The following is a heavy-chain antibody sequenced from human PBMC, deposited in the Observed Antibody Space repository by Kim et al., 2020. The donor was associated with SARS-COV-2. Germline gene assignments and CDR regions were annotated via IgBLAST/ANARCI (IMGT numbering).Heavy chain of an antibody. V-gene: IGHV3-33*05. CDR3: VRDPVRTVGADRDY. CDR1: GFIFSSYG. J-gene: IGHJ4*02. D-gene: IGHD1-26*01. Sequence: GGSLRLSCAASGFIFSSYGMHWVRQAAGKGLEWVAVISNDGSKHYSGASVKGRFTISRDSSKSTVYLKMNSLSADDTGVYYCVRDPVRTVGADRDYWGQGALFTVSS. CDR2: ISNDGSKH.